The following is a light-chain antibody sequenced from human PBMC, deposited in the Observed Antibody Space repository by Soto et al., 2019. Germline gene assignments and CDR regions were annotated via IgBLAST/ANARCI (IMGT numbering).Light chain of an antibody. Sequence: DIQMTQSPASLSSSVGDRVTITCQASQNINNYLNWYQQKPGRAPKLLIYDASNLEAGVPSRFRGSGSGTDFTFTISRLQPEDIATYYCQQYENLPTVGQGTRLEIK. CDR3: QQYENLPT. V-gene: IGKV1-33*01. J-gene: IGKJ5*01. CDR1: QNINNY. CDR2: DAS.